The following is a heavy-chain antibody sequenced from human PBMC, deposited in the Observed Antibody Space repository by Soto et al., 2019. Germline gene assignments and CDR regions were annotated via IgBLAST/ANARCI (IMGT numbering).Heavy chain of an antibody. V-gene: IGHV6-1*01. CDR2: TYYKSKWNN. CDR1: GDSVSSDTAA. D-gene: IGHD3-10*02. Sequence: SQTLSLTCAISGDSVSSDTAAWIWIRQSPSRGLEWLGRTYYKSKWNNDYALSVKSRITISPDTSQNQFSLDLDSVTPEDKAVYYCVGVTLFSGMDVWGQGTPVTVSS. CDR3: VGVTLFSGMDV. J-gene: IGHJ6*02.